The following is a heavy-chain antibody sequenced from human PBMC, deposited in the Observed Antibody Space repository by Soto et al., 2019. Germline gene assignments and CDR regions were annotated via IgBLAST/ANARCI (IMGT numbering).Heavy chain of an antibody. Sequence: QVQLQESGPGLVKPSETLSLTCTVSGGSITSYYWSWIRQPPGKGLEWIGYIHNSGSTSYNPSLQSRVTISADVSKNLFSLDLRSVTAADTAVYSCARRWSGTDYWGHGTLVTVSS. CDR2: IHNSGST. V-gene: IGHV4-59*01. CDR1: GGSITSYY. J-gene: IGHJ4*01. D-gene: IGHD1-1*01. CDR3: ARRWSGTDY.